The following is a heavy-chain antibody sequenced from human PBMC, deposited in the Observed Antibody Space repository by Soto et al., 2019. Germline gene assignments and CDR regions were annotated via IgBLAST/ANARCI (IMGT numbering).Heavy chain of an antibody. CDR2: IYYSGSA. V-gene: IGHV4-39*01. CDR3: ARLHCNSPNCVPLDP. CDR1: GGSISSVSYY. Sequence: PSETLSLTCSVSGGSISSVSYYWGWIRQPPGKGLEWIGSIYYSGSAYYSPSLKSRVTMSVDTSKNQLSLELRSVTAEDTAVYYCARLHCNSPNCVPLDPWGQGTLVTVSS. D-gene: IGHD2-2*01. J-gene: IGHJ5*02.